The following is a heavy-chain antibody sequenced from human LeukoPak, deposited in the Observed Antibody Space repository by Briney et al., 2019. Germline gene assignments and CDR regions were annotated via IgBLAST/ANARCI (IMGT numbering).Heavy chain of an antibody. CDR2: ISSSARSA. Sequence: GGSLRLSCEVSGFTFSNFAMNWVRQAPGKGLEWVSSISSSARSAVYGDSVRGRFTISRVNAENTLYLQMNNLRDDDTAIYYCAKDQRSGEYNFGWGPXXIWGXGXXVT. D-gene: IGHD3-10*01. V-gene: IGHV3-23*01. CDR1: GFTFSNFA. J-gene: IGHJ3*02. CDR3: AKDQRSGEYNFGWGPXXI.